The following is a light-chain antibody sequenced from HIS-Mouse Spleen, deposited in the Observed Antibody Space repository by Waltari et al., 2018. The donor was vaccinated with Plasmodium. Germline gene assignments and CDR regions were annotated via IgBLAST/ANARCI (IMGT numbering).Light chain of an antibody. V-gene: IGLV3-10*01. Sequence: SYELTQPPSVSVSPGQTARITCSGDALPKKYAYWYQQKSGQAPVRVIYEDSKRPSGFPERFSGSSSGTRATLTISGAQVEDEADYYCYSTDSSGNHRVFGGGTKLTVL. CDR1: ALPKKY. CDR2: EDS. CDR3: YSTDSSGNHRV. J-gene: IGLJ3*02.